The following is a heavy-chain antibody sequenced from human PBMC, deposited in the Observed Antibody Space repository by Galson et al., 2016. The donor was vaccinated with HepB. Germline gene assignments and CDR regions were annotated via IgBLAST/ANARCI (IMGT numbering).Heavy chain of an antibody. CDR2: IGGSGTST. J-gene: IGHJ5*01. Sequence: SLRLSCAASGFTVSNNYMSWVRQAPGKGLEWVSGIGGSGTSTYYADSVKGRFTISRDSSKNMLYLQMNSLRVEDTAIYYCAKQPGDYDFWSGLFKKEDWFDSWGQGTLVTVSS. V-gene: IGHV3-23*01. D-gene: IGHD3-3*01. CDR3: AKQPGDYDFWSGLFKKEDWFDS. CDR1: GFTVSNNY.